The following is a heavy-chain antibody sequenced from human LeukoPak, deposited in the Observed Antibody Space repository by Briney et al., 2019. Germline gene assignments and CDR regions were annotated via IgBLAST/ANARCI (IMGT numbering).Heavy chain of an antibody. CDR3: ARDPGDIVVVPAENAFDI. CDR2: ISSSSSYI. J-gene: IGHJ3*02. CDR1: GFTFSSYS. D-gene: IGHD2-2*01. Sequence: GGSLRLSCAASGFTFSSYSMNWVRQAPGKGLEWVSYISSSSSYIYYADSVKGRFTISRDNAKNSLYLQMNSLRAEDTAVYYCARDPGDIVVVPAENAFDIWGQGTMVTVSS. V-gene: IGHV3-21*05.